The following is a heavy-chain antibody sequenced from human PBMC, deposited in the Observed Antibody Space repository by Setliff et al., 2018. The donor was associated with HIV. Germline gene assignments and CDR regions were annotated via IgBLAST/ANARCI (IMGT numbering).Heavy chain of an antibody. Sequence: GSLRLSCAASGFGFSGYFMSWIRQTPRKGLEWISYIGYSGTPIYYADSVKGRFTISRDNAKNSLYLQMNSLRAEDTAVYYCAGIRGAFDIWGQGTMVTVSS. J-gene: IGHJ3*02. V-gene: IGHV3-11*04. CDR3: AGIRGAFDI. CDR1: GFGFSGYF. CDR2: IGYSGTPI.